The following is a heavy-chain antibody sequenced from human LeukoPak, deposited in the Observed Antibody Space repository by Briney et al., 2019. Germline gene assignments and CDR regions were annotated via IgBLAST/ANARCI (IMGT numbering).Heavy chain of an antibody. CDR3: ARDRGYCSGGSCGRYYYGMDV. CDR1: GGTLSSYA. D-gene: IGHD2-15*01. V-gene: IGHV1-69*06. Sequence: SVKVSCKASGGTLSSYAISWVRQAPGQGLEWMGGIIPIFGTANYAQKFQGRVTITADKSTSTAYMELSSLRSEDTAVYYCARDRGYCSGGSCGRYYYGMDVWGKGTTVTVSS. CDR2: IIPIFGTA. J-gene: IGHJ6*04.